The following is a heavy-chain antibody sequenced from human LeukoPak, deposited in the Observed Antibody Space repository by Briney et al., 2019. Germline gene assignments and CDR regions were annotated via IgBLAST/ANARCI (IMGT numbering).Heavy chain of an antibody. CDR3: ARDQVGYLLWFVL. D-gene: IGHD5-18*01. J-gene: IGHJ5*02. Sequence: ASVKVSPVASGYTFTSYGISWARQAPGQGLEWMGWISAYKGNTNYAQKLQGRVTMTTDTSTSTAYMELRSLRSDDTAVYYCARDQVGYLLWFVLWGQGTLVTVSS. V-gene: IGHV1-18*01. CDR2: ISAYKGNT. CDR1: GYTFTSYG.